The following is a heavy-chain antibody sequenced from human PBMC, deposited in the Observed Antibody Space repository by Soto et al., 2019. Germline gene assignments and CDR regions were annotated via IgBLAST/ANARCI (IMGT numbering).Heavy chain of an antibody. Sequence: SETLSLTCAVYGGSFSGYYWSWIRQPPGKGLEWIGEINHSGSTNYNPSLKSRVTISVDTSKNQFPLKLSSVTAADTAVYYCARGLGRFGEGWGQGTLVTVSS. V-gene: IGHV4-34*01. CDR1: GGSFSGYY. CDR2: INHSGST. J-gene: IGHJ4*02. D-gene: IGHD3-10*01. CDR3: ARGLGRFGEG.